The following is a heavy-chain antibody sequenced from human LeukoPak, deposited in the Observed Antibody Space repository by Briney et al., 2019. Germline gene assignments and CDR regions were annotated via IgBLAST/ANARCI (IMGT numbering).Heavy chain of an antibody. CDR3: ARTRNLGYCSSTSCPNFDY. Sequence: PGGSLRLSCVASGFTFSSYWMTWVRQAPGMGLEWVSSISRSSRYIDYADSVKGRFTISRDNAKNSLYLQMNSLRAEDTAVYYCARTRNLGYCSSTSCPNFDYWAREPWSPSPQ. V-gene: IGHV3-21*01. J-gene: IGHJ4*02. CDR2: ISRSSRYI. CDR1: GFTFSSYW. D-gene: IGHD2-2*01.